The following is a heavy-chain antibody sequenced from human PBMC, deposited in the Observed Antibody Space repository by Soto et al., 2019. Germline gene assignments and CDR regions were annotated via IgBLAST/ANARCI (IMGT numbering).Heavy chain of an antibody. CDR1: GYSFTSYW. V-gene: IGHV5-51*01. Sequence: GESLKISCKGSGYSFTSYWIGWVRQMPGKGLEWMGIIYPGDSDTRYSPSFQGQVTISAEKSISTAYLQWSSLKAPDTAMYYWARGVRGSGDYGSYYYGMDVWGQGTTVTVSS. D-gene: IGHD4-17*01. CDR3: ARGVRGSGDYGSYYYGMDV. J-gene: IGHJ6*02. CDR2: IYPGDSDT.